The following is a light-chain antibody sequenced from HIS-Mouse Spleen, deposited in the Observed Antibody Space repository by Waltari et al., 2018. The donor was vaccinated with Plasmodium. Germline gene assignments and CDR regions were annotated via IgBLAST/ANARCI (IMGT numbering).Light chain of an antibody. CDR3: QSADSSGTYPVV. Sequence: SYELTQPPSVSVSPGQTARITCPGDALPKQYAYWSQQKPGQAPVLVIYKDSERPSGIPERFSGSSSGTTVTLTISGVQAEDEADYYCQSADSSGTYPVVFGGGTKLTVL. CDR1: ALPKQY. CDR2: KDS. V-gene: IGLV3-25*03. J-gene: IGLJ2*01.